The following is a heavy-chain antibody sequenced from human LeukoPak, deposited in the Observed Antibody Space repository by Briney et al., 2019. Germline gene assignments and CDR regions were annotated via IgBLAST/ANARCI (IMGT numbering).Heavy chain of an antibody. CDR2: IYYSGST. CDR1: GGSISSYY. Sequence: SSETLSLTCAVSGGSISSYYWSWIRQPPGKGLEWIGYIYYSGSTNYNPSLKSRVTISVDTSKNQFSLKLRSVTAADTAVYYCARGVAVAGHTYFDDWGQGTLVTVSS. D-gene: IGHD6-19*01. CDR3: ARGVAVAGHTYFDD. J-gene: IGHJ4*02. V-gene: IGHV4-59*01.